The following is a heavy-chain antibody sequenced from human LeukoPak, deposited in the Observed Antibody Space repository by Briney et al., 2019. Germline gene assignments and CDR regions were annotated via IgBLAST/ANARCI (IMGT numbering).Heavy chain of an antibody. CDR1: GFTFSSYG. Sequence: GRSLRLSCAASGFTFSSYGMHWVRQAPGKGLEWVAVISYDGSNKYYADSVKGRFTISRDNSKNTLYLQMNSLRAEDTAVYYCAKADITNYYDSSGYYPFDYWGQGTLVTISS. CDR2: ISYDGSNK. V-gene: IGHV3-30*18. D-gene: IGHD3-22*01. CDR3: AKADITNYYDSSGYYPFDY. J-gene: IGHJ4*02.